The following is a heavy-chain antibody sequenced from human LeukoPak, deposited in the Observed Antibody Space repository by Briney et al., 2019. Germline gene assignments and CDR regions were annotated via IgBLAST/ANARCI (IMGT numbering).Heavy chain of an antibody. CDR2: VSYEGTIK. V-gene: IGHV3-30*14. CDR1: GFAFSNFA. J-gene: IGHJ5*01. Sequence: PGGSLRLSCAASGFAFSNFAMHWVRQAPGKGLEWVAVVSYEGTIKYYTDSAKGRFTISRDNSANIISLQMNNLTTEDTAAYYCAREKFDSWGQGTLVAVSP. CDR3: AREKFDS.